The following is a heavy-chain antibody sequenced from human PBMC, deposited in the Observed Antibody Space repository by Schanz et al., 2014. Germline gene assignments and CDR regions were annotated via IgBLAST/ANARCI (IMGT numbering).Heavy chain of an antibody. CDR2: IIPFLAVS. J-gene: IGHJ6*02. CDR1: GGTLDTYK. V-gene: IGHV1-69*02. CDR3: ARAGRGYAYPLNSCPMDG. Sequence: QDQLLQSGAAVKKPGSSVRVSCKASGGTLDTYKIAWVRQVPGQGLEWMGRIIPFLAVSNYAQDFQGRVTFNAHRATSTVHMDLRSLRSDDSGLYYCARAGRGYAYPLNSCPMDGWGQRTTVSVSS. D-gene: IGHD3-16*01.